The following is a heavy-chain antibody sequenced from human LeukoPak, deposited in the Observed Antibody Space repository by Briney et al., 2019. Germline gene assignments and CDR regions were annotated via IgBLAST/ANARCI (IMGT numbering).Heavy chain of an antibody. CDR3: ARVGVVAAPTNAFDI. CDR1: GFTFDDYG. Sequence: AGSLTLSCAVSGFTFDDYGMSWVCQPQRKGLGRDSDISWNGGSTGYADSVKGRFTISRDNAKNSLYLQMNGLRAEDTALDHCARVGVVAAPTNAFDIWGQGTMVTVSS. D-gene: IGHD2-15*01. V-gene: IGHV3-20*01. CDR2: ISWNGGST. J-gene: IGHJ3*02.